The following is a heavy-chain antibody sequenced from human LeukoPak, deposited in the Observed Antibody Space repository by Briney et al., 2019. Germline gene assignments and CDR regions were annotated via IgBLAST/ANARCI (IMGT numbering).Heavy chain of an antibody. Sequence: ASVKVSCKASGYTFTGYYMHWVRQAPGQGLEWMGWINPNSGGTNYAQKFQGRVTMTRDTSISTAYMELSRLRSDDTAVYYCARDYGDYPINWLDPWGQGTLVTVSS. CDR3: ARDYGDYPINWLDP. J-gene: IGHJ5*02. CDR1: GYTFTGYY. D-gene: IGHD4-17*01. CDR2: INPNSGGT. V-gene: IGHV1-2*02.